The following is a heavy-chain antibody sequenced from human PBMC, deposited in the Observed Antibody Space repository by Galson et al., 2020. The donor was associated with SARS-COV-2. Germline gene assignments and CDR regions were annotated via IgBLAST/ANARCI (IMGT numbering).Heavy chain of an antibody. CDR2: ISYDGSNK. Sequence: GGSLRLSCAASGFTFSSYGMHWVRQAPGKGLEWVAVISYDGSNKYYADSVKGRFTISRDNSKNTLYLQMKSLRAEDTAVYYCAKGPWYSSGWYYFDYWGQGTLVTVSS. CDR3: AKGPWYSSGWYYFDY. J-gene: IGHJ4*02. D-gene: IGHD6-19*01. V-gene: IGHV3-30*18. CDR1: GFTFSSYG.